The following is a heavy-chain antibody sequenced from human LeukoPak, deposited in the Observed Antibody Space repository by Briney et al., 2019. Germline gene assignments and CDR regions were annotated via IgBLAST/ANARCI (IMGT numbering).Heavy chain of an antibody. V-gene: IGHV4-34*01. CDR3: ARKPYGSGTLSGAWFDP. J-gene: IGHJ5*02. D-gene: IGHD3-10*01. Sequence: SETLSLTCGVYGGSFSGYYWSWIRQPPGKGLEWIGEISHSGSTNYNPSLKSRVTISVDTSKNQFSLKLNSVTAADTAVYYCARKPYGSGTLSGAWFDPWGQGTLVTVSS. CDR2: ISHSGST. CDR1: GGSFSGYY.